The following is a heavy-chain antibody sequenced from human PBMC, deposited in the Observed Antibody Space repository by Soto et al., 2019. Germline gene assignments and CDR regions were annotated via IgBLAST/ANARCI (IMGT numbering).Heavy chain of an antibody. Sequence: SVSNAWMNWVRQAPGKGLEWVGRIKSKTDGGTTDYAAPVKGRFTISRDDSKNTLYLQMNSLKTEDTAVYYCTTSQYFDWLLFDYWGQGTLVTVSS. CDR1: SVSNAW. CDR2: IKSKTDGGTT. J-gene: IGHJ4*02. D-gene: IGHD3-9*01. CDR3: TTSQYFDWLLFDY. V-gene: IGHV3-15*07.